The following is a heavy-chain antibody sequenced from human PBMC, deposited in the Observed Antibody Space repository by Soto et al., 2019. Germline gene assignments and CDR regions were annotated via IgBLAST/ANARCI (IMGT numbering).Heavy chain of an antibody. J-gene: IGHJ5*01. Sequence: LSLTCTVSGVSIHNSHSFWAWIRQPPGKGLQFIASVYHNGGAHYNSSLKSRVTISVDTANNQVSLRMRSLTAADTAFYYCGRVVEGATRHTDPDSWGQGILVTVS. CDR2: VYHNGGA. D-gene: IGHD2-21*01. CDR1: GVSIHNSHSF. CDR3: GRVVEGATRHTDPDS. V-gene: IGHV4-39*01.